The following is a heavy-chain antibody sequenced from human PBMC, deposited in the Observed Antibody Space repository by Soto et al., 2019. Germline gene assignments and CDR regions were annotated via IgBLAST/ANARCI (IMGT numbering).Heavy chain of an antibody. V-gene: IGHV3-64*01. D-gene: IGHD5-12*01. J-gene: IGHJ4*02. CDR3: ARTSGYAFDY. CDR1: GFTFSSYA. Sequence: EVQLVESGGGLVQPGGSLRLSCAASGFTFSSYAMHWVRQAPGKGLEYVSVINSNGGSTDYANSVKGRFTISRDNSKNTLYLQMGSLRAEDRAVYYCARTSGYAFDYWGRGTLVTVSS. CDR2: INSNGGST.